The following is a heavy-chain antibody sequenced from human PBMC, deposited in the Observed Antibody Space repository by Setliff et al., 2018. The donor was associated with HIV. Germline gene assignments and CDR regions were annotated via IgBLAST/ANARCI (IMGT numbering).Heavy chain of an antibody. CDR2: ISWDGGST. J-gene: IGHJ4*02. V-gene: IGHV3-43D*03. CDR1: GFTFDDYA. D-gene: IGHD4-17*01. Sequence: PGGSLRLSCAASGFTFDDYAMHWVRQAPGKGLEWVSLISWDGGSTYYADSVKGRFTISRDNSKNSLYLQMNSLRGEDTALYYCAKDGSSTVTPPYFDYWGQGTLVTVSS. CDR3: AKDGSSTVTPPYFDY.